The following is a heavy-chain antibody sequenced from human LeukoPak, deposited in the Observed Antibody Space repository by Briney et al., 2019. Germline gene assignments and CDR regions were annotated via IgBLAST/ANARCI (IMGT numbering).Heavy chain of an antibody. V-gene: IGHV3-13*01. D-gene: IGHD3-22*01. Sequence: GGSLRLSCAASGFTFSRYDMHWVRHGTGKGLGRVSGIGTVGYTYYPDYMKCRFTISRENAKNSLYLQMNSLRAGDTAVYYCARALRYDSSGPTDAFDIWGQGTMVTVSS. CDR2: IGTVGYT. CDR3: ARALRYDSSGPTDAFDI. CDR1: GFTFSRYD. J-gene: IGHJ3*02.